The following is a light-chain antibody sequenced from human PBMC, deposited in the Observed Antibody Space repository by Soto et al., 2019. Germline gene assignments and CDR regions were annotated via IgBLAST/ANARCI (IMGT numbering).Light chain of an antibody. CDR3: QQYGYSPIT. CDR1: QSVSSSY. V-gene: IGKV3-20*01. CDR2: GAS. J-gene: IGKJ5*01. Sequence: EIVLTQSPGTLSLSPGERATLSCRASQSVSSSYLAWYHQKPGQAPRLLIFGASTRATGIPDRFSGSGSGTDFTLTISRLEPEDFALYYCQQYGYSPITFGQGTRLEIK.